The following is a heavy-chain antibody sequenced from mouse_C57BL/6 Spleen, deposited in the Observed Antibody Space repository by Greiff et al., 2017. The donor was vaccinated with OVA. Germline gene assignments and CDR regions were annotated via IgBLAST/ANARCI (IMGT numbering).Heavy chain of an antibody. J-gene: IGHJ1*03. D-gene: IGHD1-1*02. CDR2: IDPEDGET. CDR1: GFNIKDYY. CDR3: ARGSYGYWYFDV. Sequence: EVQLQQSGAELVKPGASVKLSCTASGFNIKDYYMHWVKQRTEQGLAWIGRIDPEDGETKYAPKFQGKATITADTSSNTAYLQLSSLTSEDTAVYYCARGSYGYWYFDVWGTGTTVTVSS. V-gene: IGHV14-2*01.